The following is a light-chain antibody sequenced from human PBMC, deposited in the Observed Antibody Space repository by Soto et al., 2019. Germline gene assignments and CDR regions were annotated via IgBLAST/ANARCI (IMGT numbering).Light chain of an antibody. CDR3: QHYNSYSEA. Sequence: LSSSVGDSVTITCRASQSISSYLNWYQHKPGKAPKLMIHVKSSLQSGVPSRFSGSGSGTEFTLTISSLQPDDFATYYCQHYNSYSEAFGQGTKVDIK. CDR1: QSISSY. V-gene: IGKV1-5*01. CDR2: VKS. J-gene: IGKJ1*01.